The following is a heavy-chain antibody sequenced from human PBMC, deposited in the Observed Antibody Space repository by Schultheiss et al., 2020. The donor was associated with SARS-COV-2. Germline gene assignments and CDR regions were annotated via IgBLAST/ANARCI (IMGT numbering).Heavy chain of an antibody. CDR2: IGTSSNSV. CDR1: GFTFSSYS. J-gene: IGHJ4*02. V-gene: IGHV3-48*02. CDR3: ARDVEFDY. Sequence: GESLKISCAASGFTFSSYSMNWVRQAPGKGLKWVSYIGTSSNSVYYADSVKGRFTISRDNAKNSLYLQMNSLRDEDTAVYYCARDVEFDYWGQGTLVTVSS.